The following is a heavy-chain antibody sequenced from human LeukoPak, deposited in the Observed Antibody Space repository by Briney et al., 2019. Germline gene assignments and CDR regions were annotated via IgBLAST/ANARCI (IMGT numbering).Heavy chain of an antibody. CDR3: ARVNCSGGSCYLGY. V-gene: IGHV4-31*03. CDR2: IYYSGST. Sequence: SETLSLTCTVSGGYISSDGYYWSWIRQHPGEGLEWIGYIYYSGSTYYNPPLKTRVSIAVDTSKNQFSLKLSSVTAADTAVYYCARVNCSGGSCYLGYWGQGTLVTVSS. J-gene: IGHJ4*02. CDR1: GGYISSDGYY. D-gene: IGHD2-15*01.